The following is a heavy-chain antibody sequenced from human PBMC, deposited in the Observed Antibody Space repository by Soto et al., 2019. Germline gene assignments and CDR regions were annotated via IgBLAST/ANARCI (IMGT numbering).Heavy chain of an antibody. J-gene: IGHJ4*02. CDR2: IWYDGSNK. Sequence: QVQLVESGGGVVQPGRSLRLSCAASGFTFSSYGMHWVRQAPGKGLEWVAVIWYDGSNKYYADSVKGRFAISRDNSKNTLYLQMNGLRAEDTAVYYGARGVRYFEPEGYFDYWGQGTLVTVSS. D-gene: IGHD3-9*01. V-gene: IGHV3-33*01. CDR3: ARGVRYFEPEGYFDY. CDR1: GFTFSSYG.